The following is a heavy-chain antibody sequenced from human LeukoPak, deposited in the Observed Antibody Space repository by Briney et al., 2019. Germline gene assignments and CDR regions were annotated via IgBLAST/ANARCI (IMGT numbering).Heavy chain of an antibody. V-gene: IGHV4-39*07. D-gene: IGHD2-15*01. CDR3: AKLFRDVWYFDL. CDR2: IYYSGST. J-gene: IGHJ2*01. CDR1: GGSISSRSYY. Sequence: SETLSLTCTVSGGSISSRSYYWGWIRQPPGKGLEWIGNIYYSGSTYYNPSLKSRVTMSMDTSKNQFSLKLNSVTAADTAVYYCAKLFRDVWYFDLWGRGTLVTVSS.